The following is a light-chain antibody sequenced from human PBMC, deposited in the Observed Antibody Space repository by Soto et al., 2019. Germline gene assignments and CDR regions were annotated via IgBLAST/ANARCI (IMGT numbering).Light chain of an antibody. Sequence: ERVMTQSPATLSVSPGERATLSCRASQSVSSNLAWYQQKPGQAPRLFIYGASNRATGIPARFSGSGSGTDFTLTISSLEPEDFAVYYCQQRSNWPPKITFGQGTRLEIK. J-gene: IGKJ5*01. CDR3: QQRSNWPPKIT. CDR2: GAS. V-gene: IGKV3-11*01. CDR1: QSVSSN.